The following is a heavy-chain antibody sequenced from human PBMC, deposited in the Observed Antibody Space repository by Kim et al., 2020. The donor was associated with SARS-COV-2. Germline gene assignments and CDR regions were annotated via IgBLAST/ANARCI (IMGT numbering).Heavy chain of an antibody. CDR1: GFSFTTNG. J-gene: IGHJ4*02. V-gene: IGHV3-7*01. D-gene: IGHD6-25*01. CDR2: INEDGTEK. CDR3: ARERRYYRDY. Sequence: GGSLRLSCVVSGFSFTTNGMSWVRQAPGKGLEWVAKINEDGTEKYYGYSVEGRFTISRDNAKNSLYLQMNSLSAEDTAVYYCARERRYYRDYWGQGSLVPVST.